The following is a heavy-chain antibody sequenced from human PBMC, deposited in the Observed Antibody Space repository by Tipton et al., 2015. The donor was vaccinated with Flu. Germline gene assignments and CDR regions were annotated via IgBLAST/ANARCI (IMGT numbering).Heavy chain of an antibody. CDR3: ARTSLDDYGDSYYFDQ. J-gene: IGHJ4*02. D-gene: IGHD4-17*01. CDR2: ISSTGKTI. CDR1: GFTFSTYE. Sequence: AASGFTFSTYEMTWVRQAPGKGLEWVSYISSTGKTIYHADSVMGRLTISRDNAKKSLYLQMNSLLAEDTAVYYCARTSLDDYGDSYYFDQWGQGTLVAVSS. V-gene: IGHV3-48*03.